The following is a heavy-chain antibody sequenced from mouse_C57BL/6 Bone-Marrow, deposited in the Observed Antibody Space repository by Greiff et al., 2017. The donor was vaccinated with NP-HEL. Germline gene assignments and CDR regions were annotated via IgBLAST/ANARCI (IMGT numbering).Heavy chain of an antibody. CDR2: ISNGGGST. D-gene: IGHD4-1*02. V-gene: IGHV5-12*01. CDR1: GFTFSDYY. Sequence: EVQLVESGGGLVQPGGSLKLSCAASGFTFSDYYMYWVRQTPEKRLEWVAYISNGGGSTYYPDTVKGRFTISRDNAKNTLYLQMSRLKSEDTAMYYCARPQLAMDYWGQGTSVTVSS. CDR3: ARPQLAMDY. J-gene: IGHJ4*01.